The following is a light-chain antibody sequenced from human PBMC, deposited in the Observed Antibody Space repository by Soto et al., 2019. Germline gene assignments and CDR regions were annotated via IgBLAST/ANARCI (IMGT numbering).Light chain of an antibody. CDR1: QSISTW. J-gene: IGKJ1*01. Sequence: DIQMTQSPSTLSASVGDRVTITCRASQSISTWLAWYQQKPGKAPNLLISDASTLETGVPSRFSGSGSGTELTLTISRLQPDDFGIYYCQQYNTYSKFGQGTKVEIK. CDR2: DAS. CDR3: QQYNTYSK. V-gene: IGKV1-5*01.